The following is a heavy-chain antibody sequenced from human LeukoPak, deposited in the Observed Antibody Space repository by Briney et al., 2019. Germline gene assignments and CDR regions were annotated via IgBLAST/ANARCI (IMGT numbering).Heavy chain of an antibody. CDR1: GFTFSSYG. J-gene: IGHJ6*02. D-gene: IGHD4/OR15-4a*01. CDR2: ISYDGSHK. CDR3: SASRPHYGDYYGLDV. V-gene: IGHV3-30*03. Sequence: GGSLRLSCAASGFTFSSYGMHWVRQAPGKGLEWVAVISYDGSHKYSADSVKGRFAISRDNSKNTLYLQMNSLRTEDTAVYFCSASRPHYGDYYGLDVWGHGTTVTVSS.